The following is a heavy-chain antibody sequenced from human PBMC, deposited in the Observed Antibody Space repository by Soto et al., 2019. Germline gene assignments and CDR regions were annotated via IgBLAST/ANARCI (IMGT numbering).Heavy chain of an antibody. D-gene: IGHD3-10*01. J-gene: IGHJ6*02. CDR1: GYTFTGYY. CDR3: ARGGNVTTLICFGEFVGMDV. Sequence: ASVKVSCKASGYTFTGYYMHWVRQAPGQGLEWMGWINPNSGGTNYAQKFQGRVTMTRDTSISTAYMELSRLRSDDTAVYYCARGGNVTTLICFGEFVGMDVWGQGTTVTVSS. V-gene: IGHV1-2*02. CDR2: INPNSGGT.